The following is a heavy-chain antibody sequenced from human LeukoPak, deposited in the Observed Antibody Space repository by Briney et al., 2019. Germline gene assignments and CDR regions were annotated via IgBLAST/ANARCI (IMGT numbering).Heavy chain of an antibody. V-gene: IGHV4-38-2*02. CDR3: AREGDTAMVPDY. CDR1: GYSISSGYY. D-gene: IGHD5-18*01. J-gene: IGHJ4*02. CDR2: IYHSGNT. Sequence: SGTLSLTRTVSGYSISSGYYWGWIRQPPGKGLEWIGSIYHSGNTYYNPSLKSRVTISVDTSKNQFSLKLSSVTAADTAVYYCAREGDTAMVPDYWGQGTLVTVSS.